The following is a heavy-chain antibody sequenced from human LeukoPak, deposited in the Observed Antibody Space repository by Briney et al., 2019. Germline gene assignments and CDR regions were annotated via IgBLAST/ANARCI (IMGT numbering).Heavy chain of an antibody. D-gene: IGHD3-10*01. CDR1: GFTFRTYE. V-gene: IGHV3-48*03. CDR3: ARDSMTSGKFDY. Sequence: GGSLRLSCAASGFTFRTYEMNWVRQAPGKGLEWLPYISSSGSTIYQADAVKGRFTISRDNAKNSLFLQMNSLRGEDTAVYYCARDSMTSGKFDYWGQGTVVTVSS. CDR2: ISSSGSTI. J-gene: IGHJ4*02.